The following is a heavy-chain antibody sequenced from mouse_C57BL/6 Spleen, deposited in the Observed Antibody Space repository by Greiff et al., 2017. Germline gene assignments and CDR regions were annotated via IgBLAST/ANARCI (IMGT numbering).Heavy chain of an antibody. D-gene: IGHD1-1*01. CDR1: GYSITSGYY. CDR2: ISYDGSN. CDR3: ARGYYGSSYNFDY. J-gene: IGHJ2*01. Sequence: EVKLQESGPGLVKPSQSLSLTCSVTGYSITSGYYWNWIRQFPGNKLEWMGYISYDGSNNYNPSLKNRISITRDTSKNQFFLKLNSVTTEDTATYYCARGYYGSSYNFDYWGQGTTLTVSS. V-gene: IGHV3-6*01.